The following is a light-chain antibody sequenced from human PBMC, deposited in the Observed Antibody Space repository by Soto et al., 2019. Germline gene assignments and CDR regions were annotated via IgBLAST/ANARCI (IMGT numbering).Light chain of an antibody. V-gene: IGKV2-28*01. CDR1: QSLLHSNGYNY. CDR2: LGS. J-gene: IGKJ3*01. CDR3: MQGLQTVFT. Sequence: DIVMTQSPLSLPVTLGEPASISCRSSQSLLHSNGYNYLHWYLQKPGQSPQLLIYLGSSRASGVPYRFSGSGSGTDFTLKISRVEAEDVGVYYCMQGLQTVFTFGPGTKVEIK.